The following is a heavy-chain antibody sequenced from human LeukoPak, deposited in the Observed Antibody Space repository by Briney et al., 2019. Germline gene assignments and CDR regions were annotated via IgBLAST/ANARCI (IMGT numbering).Heavy chain of an antibody. J-gene: IGHJ6*02. Sequence: PGGSLRLSCAASGFTVSSNYMSWVRQAPGKGLEWVSVIYSGGSTYYADAEKGKFTITRDNSKNTLYLQMNSLRAEDTAVYYCARETTGRGPLGYYYYNYAMDVWGQGTTVTVSS. V-gene: IGHV3-66*01. CDR1: GFTVSSNY. CDR2: IYSGGST. CDR3: ARETTGRGPLGYYYYNYAMDV. D-gene: IGHD1-14*01.